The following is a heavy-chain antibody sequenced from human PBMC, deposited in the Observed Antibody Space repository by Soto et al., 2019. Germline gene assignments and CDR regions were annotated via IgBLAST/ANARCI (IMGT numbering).Heavy chain of an antibody. CDR3: ARGLGLRGNSGQIDY. J-gene: IGHJ4*02. V-gene: IGHV4-59*01. Sequence: SETLSLTCTVSGDSISGFYWSWIRQPPGKGLEWIGYIYYSGSTNYNPSLKSRVTISVDTPKNQVSLKLSSVTAADTAVYYCARGLGLRGNSGQIDYWGQGTLVTVSS. CDR2: IYYSGST. D-gene: IGHD5-12*01. CDR1: GDSISGFY.